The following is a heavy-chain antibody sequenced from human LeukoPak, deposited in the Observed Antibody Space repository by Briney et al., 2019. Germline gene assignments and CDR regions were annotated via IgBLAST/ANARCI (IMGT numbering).Heavy chain of an antibody. CDR3: ARDRRDGYNYVDY. V-gene: IGHV4-59*12. CDR1: GGSNSNYY. J-gene: IGHJ4*02. Sequence: SETLSLTCSVSGGSNSNYYWSWIRQPPGKGLEWIGYINYSGRTDYNPSLESRVTISVDTSKNQFSLKLSSVTAADTAVYYCARDRRDGYNYVDYWGQGTLVTVSS. D-gene: IGHD5-24*01. CDR2: INYSGRT.